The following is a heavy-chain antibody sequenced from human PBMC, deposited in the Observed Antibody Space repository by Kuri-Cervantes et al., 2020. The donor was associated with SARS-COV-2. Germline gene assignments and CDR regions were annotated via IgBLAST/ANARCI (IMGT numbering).Heavy chain of an antibody. Sequence: ASVKVSCKASGYTFTSYYMHWVRQAPGQGLEWMGIINPSGGSTSYAQKFRGRVTMTRNTSISTAYMELSSLRSEDTAVYYCARGRETYYDFWSGPEPYYMDVWGKGTTVTVSS. CDR3: ARGRETYYDFWSGPEPYYMDV. D-gene: IGHD3-3*01. CDR1: GYTFTSYY. J-gene: IGHJ6*03. V-gene: IGHV1-46*01. CDR2: INPSGGST.